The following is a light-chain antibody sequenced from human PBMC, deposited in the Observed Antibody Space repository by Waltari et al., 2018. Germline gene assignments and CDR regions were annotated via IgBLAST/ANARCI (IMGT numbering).Light chain of an antibody. J-gene: IGKJ1*01. CDR3: QHYVRLPVT. Sequence: EIVLTQSPGTLSLSPGERATLSCRASQSVSRSLAWYQQKPGRAPRRLIYGASSRATGIPDRFSGGGSGTDFSLTISRLEPEDFAVYYCQHYVRLPVTFGQGTKVEIK. CDR1: QSVSRS. V-gene: IGKV3-20*01. CDR2: GAS.